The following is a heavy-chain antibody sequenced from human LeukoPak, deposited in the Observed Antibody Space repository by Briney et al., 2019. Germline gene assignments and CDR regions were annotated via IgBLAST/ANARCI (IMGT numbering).Heavy chain of an antibody. J-gene: IGHJ4*02. D-gene: IGHD2-2*01. CDR3: ARDSKSVPSSTSCSFFDY. CDR2: INTDGSST. V-gene: IGHV3-74*01. CDR1: GFTLRSYW. Sequence: GGSLRLSCAASGFTLRSYWMHWVRQAPGKGLVWVSRINTDGSSTTYADSVKGRFTFSRDNTKNSLYLQMNSLRAEDTAVYYCARDSKSVPSSTSCSFFDYWGQGTLVTVSS.